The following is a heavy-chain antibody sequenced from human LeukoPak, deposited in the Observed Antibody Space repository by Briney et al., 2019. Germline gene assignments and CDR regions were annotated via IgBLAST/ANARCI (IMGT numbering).Heavy chain of an antibody. CDR3: ARDRPLDY. Sequence: QPGGSLRLSCAASEFTFSSYDMNWVRQAPGKGLEWVSYISKSGSTIYYADSVRGRFTISRDNAKNSLDLQMNSLRAEDTAVYYCARDRPLDYWGPGTLVTVSS. V-gene: IGHV3-48*03. J-gene: IGHJ4*02. CDR1: EFTFSSYD. CDR2: ISKSGSTI.